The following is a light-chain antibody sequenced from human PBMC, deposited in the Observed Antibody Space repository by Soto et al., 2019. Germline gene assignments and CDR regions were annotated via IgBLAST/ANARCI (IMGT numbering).Light chain of an antibody. J-gene: IGKJ4*02. Sequence: DIQMTQPPSSLSASVGDRVTITCRASQSINRYLNWHQQKPGEAPKLLISSASTLQGGVPSRFSGSGSGTDFTLTISSLQPEDFATYYCQQNYGTPNTFGGGTKVAIK. CDR2: SAS. CDR1: QSINRY. V-gene: IGKV1-39*01. CDR3: QQNYGTPNT.